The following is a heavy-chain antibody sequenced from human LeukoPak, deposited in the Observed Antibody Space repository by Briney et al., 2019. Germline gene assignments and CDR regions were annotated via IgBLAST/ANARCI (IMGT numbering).Heavy chain of an antibody. V-gene: IGHV1-18*01. CDR3: ARRYDSSGSKTFDV. Sequence: ASVKVSCKASGYTFTSYGIAWVRQAPGQGLEWMGWITTYNGYTNSAQNLQGRVTMTTDTSTTTAYMELRSLRSDDTAVYYCARRYDSSGSKTFDVWGQGTMVTVSS. J-gene: IGHJ3*01. CDR1: GYTFTSYG. CDR2: ITTYNGYT. D-gene: IGHD3-22*01.